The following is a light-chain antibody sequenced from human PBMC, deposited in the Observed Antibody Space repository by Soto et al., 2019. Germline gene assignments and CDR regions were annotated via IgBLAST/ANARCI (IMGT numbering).Light chain of an antibody. J-gene: IGKJ5*01. V-gene: IGKV1-39*01. CDR2: AAS. Sequence: IQMTQSPCSLSASVVDRFTITCRASQSISSYLNWYQQKPGKAPKLLIYAASSLQSGVPSRFSGSGSGTDFTLTISSLQPEDFATYYCQQSYSTPITFGQGTRLEIK. CDR3: QQSYSTPIT. CDR1: QSISSY.